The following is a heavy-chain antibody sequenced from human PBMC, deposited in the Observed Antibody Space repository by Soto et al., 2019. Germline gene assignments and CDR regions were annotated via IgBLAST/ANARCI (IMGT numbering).Heavy chain of an antibody. CDR1: GFTFSSYG. V-gene: IGHV3-30*03. CDR2: ISHDHSNK. Sequence: GASLTLSCAASGFTFSSYGMNCVSQAPGKGLEWVAVISHDHSNKYYADSVNGRFTISRDNAKNSLHLQMNSLRAEDTAVYYCSRVSSRDRSARSWSDAWGTGPLRTGSS. D-gene: IGHD3-3*01. J-gene: IGHJ5*02. CDR3: SRVSSRDRSARSWSDA.